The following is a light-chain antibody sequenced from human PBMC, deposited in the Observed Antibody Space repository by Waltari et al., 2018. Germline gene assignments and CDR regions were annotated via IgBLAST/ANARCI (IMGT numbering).Light chain of an antibody. CDR1: SSYVGRYTY. J-gene: IGLJ3*02. V-gene: IGLV2-14*01. CDR3: CSFTSRSTWV. Sequence: QSALTQPASVSGSPGQSITISCTGTSSYVGRYTYVSWYQQHPGKAPKLLIFDVSNRPSGVSNRFSGSKSGNTASLTISGLQAEDESDYYCCSFTSRSTWVFGGGTKLTVL. CDR2: DVS.